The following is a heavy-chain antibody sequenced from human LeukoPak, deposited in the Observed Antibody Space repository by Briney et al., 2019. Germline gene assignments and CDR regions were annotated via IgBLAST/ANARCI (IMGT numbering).Heavy chain of an antibody. V-gene: IGHV1-2*02. D-gene: IGHD5-12*01. CDR2: INPNSGGT. Sequence: ASVKVSCKASGYTFTGYYMHWVRQAPGQGLEWMGWINPNSGGTNYAQKFQGRATMTRDTSISTAYMELSRLRSDDTAVYYCARDIGSGYELFDYWGQGTLVTVSS. CDR3: ARDIGSGYELFDY. J-gene: IGHJ4*02. CDR1: GYTFTGYY.